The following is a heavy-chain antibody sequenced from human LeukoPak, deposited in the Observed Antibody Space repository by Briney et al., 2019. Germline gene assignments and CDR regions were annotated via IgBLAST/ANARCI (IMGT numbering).Heavy chain of an antibody. CDR2: INPSGGST. D-gene: IGHD4-17*01. CDR1: GYTFTSYY. Sequence: ASVKVSCKASGYTFTSYYMHWVRQAPGQGLEWMGIINPSGGSTSYAQKFQGRVTMTTDTSTSTAYMELRSLRYDDTAVYYCARDLDYGDYGNWFDPWGQGTLVTVSS. CDR3: ARDLDYGDYGNWFDP. V-gene: IGHV1-46*01. J-gene: IGHJ5*02.